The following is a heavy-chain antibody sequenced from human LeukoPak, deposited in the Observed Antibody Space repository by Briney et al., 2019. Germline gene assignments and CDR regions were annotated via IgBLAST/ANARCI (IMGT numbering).Heavy chain of an antibody. CDR3: AKDGTVAGLHYYFGY. V-gene: IGHV3-23*01. CDR2: ISGIGGST. D-gene: IGHD6-19*01. Sequence: GGSLRLSCAASGFTFSSYAMSWVRQAPGKGLEWVADISGIGGSTYYAVAAECRFTISRDNSKYTLSLQMNSLRAEDTAVYYCAKDGTVAGLHYYFGYWGQGTQVTVSS. J-gene: IGHJ4*02. CDR1: GFTFSSYA.